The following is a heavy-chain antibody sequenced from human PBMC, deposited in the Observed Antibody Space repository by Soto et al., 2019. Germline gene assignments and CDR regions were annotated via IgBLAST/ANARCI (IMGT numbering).Heavy chain of an antibody. CDR3: ARGDIVVVVAATPLYGMDV. V-gene: IGHV3-21*01. CDR2: ISSSSSYI. CDR1: GFTFSSYS. D-gene: IGHD2-15*01. J-gene: IGHJ6*02. Sequence: VGSLRLSGAASGFTFSSYSMNWVRQAPGKGLEWVSSISSSSSYIYYADSVKGRFTISRDNTKNSLYLQMNSLRAEDTAVYYCARGDIVVVVAATPLYGMDVWGQGTTVTVSS.